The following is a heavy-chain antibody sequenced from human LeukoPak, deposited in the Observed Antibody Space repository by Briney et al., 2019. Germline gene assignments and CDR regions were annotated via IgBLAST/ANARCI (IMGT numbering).Heavy chain of an antibody. Sequence: GGSLRLSGAASGFTYSSYWMHWVRQAPGKGLVWVSRINSDGSSTSYTDSVKGRFTISRDNAKNTLYLQMNSLSAEDTAIYYCVRDRGPEAYFDSWGQGTLVTVSS. CDR2: INSDGSST. CDR1: GFTYSSYW. V-gene: IGHV3-74*01. CDR3: VRDRGPEAYFDS. J-gene: IGHJ4*02. D-gene: IGHD3-10*01.